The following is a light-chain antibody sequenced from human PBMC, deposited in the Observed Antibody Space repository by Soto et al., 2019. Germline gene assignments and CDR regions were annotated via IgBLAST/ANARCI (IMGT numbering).Light chain of an antibody. V-gene: IGKV1-5*03. CDR1: QSVSTW. CDR3: QQDNSWT. J-gene: IGKJ1*01. CDR2: KAS. Sequence: DIQLTQSPATLSASVGDRVTITSRASQSVSTWLAWYQQKPGKAPKLLIYKASNLESGVPSRFTGSGSGTEFTLTISSLQPDDFATYYCQQDNSWTFGQGTKVDI.